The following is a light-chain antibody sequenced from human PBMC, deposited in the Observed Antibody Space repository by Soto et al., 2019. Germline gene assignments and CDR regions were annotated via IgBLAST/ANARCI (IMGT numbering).Light chain of an antibody. CDR3: GAWDSSLSASV. Sequence: QSVLTQPPSVSAAPGQKVTISCSGSSSNIGNNFVSWYQQVPGTAPKLLIYDNNKRPSGIPDRFSGSKSGTSATLGITGLQTGDEADYYCGAWDSSLSASVFGTGTKLTVL. J-gene: IGLJ1*01. CDR2: DNN. CDR1: SSNIGNNF. V-gene: IGLV1-51*01.